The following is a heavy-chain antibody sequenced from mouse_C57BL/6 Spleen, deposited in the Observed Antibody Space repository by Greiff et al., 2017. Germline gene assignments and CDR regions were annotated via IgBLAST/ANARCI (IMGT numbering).Heavy chain of an antibody. J-gene: IGHJ3*01. V-gene: IGHV1-37*01. CDR1: GYSFTGYF. CDR3: ARDYDYDGAWFAY. Sequence: VQLQQSGPELVKPGASVKISCKASGYSFTGYFMNWVKQSHGKSLEWIGRINPYNGGIFSNQKFKGKATLTVDKSSSTAHLELLILTSEDFAVYYCARDYDYDGAWFAYWGQGTLVTVSA. CDR2: INPYNGGI. D-gene: IGHD2-4*01.